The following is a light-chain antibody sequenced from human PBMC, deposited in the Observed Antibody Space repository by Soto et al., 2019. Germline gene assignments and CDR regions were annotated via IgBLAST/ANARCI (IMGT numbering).Light chain of an antibody. Sequence: QSALTQPASVSGSPGQSITISCTGTSSDVGGYNYVSWYQQHPGKAPKLMIYEVSNRPSGVSNRFSGSKSCNTASLTISGLQADYDADYYCSSYTSSSTLLVFGGGTKLTVL. CDR1: SSDVGGYNY. V-gene: IGLV2-14*01. CDR2: EVS. J-gene: IGLJ2*01. CDR3: SSYTSSSTLLV.